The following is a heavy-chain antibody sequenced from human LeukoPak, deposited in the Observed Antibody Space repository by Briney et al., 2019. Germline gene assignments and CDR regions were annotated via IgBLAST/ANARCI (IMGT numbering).Heavy chain of an antibody. V-gene: IGHV1-24*01. D-gene: IGHD3-10*01. J-gene: IGHJ5*02. CDR2: FDPEDGET. CDR3: ATENSGSYYTGRWFDP. Sequence: ASVKVSCKVSGYTLTELSMHWVRQAPGKGREWMGGFDPEDGETIYAQKFQGRVTMTEDTSTDTAYMELSSLRSGDTAVYYCATENSGSYYTGRWFDPWGQGTLVTVSS. CDR1: GYTLTELS.